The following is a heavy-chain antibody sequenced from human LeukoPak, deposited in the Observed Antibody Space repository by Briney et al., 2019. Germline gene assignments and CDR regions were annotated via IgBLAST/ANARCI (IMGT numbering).Heavy chain of an antibody. CDR3: ARGGQNYYYYYMDV. Sequence: PGASLQISCKASGYSFSSYWIAWVRRMPGKGLEWMGLIYPGDSDTKYSPSFEGQFNISADRSISTAYLHWSGLKASDTAIYYCARGGQNYYYYYMDVWGKGTTVTVSS. CDR1: GYSFSSYW. CDR2: IYPGDSDT. D-gene: IGHD3-16*01. V-gene: IGHV5-51*01. J-gene: IGHJ6*03.